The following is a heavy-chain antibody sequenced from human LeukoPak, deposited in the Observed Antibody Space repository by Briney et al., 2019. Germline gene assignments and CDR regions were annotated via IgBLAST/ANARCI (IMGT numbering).Heavy chain of an antibody. Sequence: SETLSLTCAVYGGSFSGYYWSWIRQPPGKGLEWIGEINHSGSTNYNPSLKSRVTISVDTSENQFSLKLSSVTAADTAVYYCARGYVGFPFDYWGQGTLVTVSS. D-gene: IGHD4-23*01. CDR2: INHSGST. CDR3: ARGYVGFPFDY. V-gene: IGHV4-34*01. J-gene: IGHJ4*02. CDR1: GGSFSGYY.